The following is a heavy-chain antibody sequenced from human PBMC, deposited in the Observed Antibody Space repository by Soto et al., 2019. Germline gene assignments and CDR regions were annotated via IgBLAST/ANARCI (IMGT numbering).Heavy chain of an antibody. V-gene: IGHV3-23*01. CDR1: GFTFMSYA. D-gene: IGHD3-9*01. J-gene: IGHJ5*02. Sequence: GGSLRLSCAASGFTFMSYAMTWVRQAPGKGLEWVSVISGSGGSTDYADSVKGRFTISRDNSKNTVYLQMTSLRAEDTAVYYCAKIPGNYDILTGYYTWFDPWGQGTLVTVSS. CDR2: ISGSGGST. CDR3: AKIPGNYDILTGYYTWFDP.